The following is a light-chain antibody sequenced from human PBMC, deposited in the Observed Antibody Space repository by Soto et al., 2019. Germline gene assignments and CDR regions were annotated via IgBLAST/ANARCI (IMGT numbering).Light chain of an antibody. CDR1: QTISSW. J-gene: IGKJ1*01. Sequence: DIQMTQSPSTLSGSVGDRVTITCRASQTISSWLAWYQQKPGKVPKLLIYDASSLESGVPSRFSGSGSGTEFTLSISSLQPDDFATYYCQQYSIYWTFGQGTKVDIK. V-gene: IGKV1-5*01. CDR3: QQYSIYWT. CDR2: DAS.